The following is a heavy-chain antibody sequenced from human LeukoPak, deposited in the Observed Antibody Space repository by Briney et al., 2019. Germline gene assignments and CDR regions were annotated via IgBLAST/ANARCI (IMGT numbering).Heavy chain of an antibody. D-gene: IGHD2-2*01. V-gene: IGHV4-39*07. Sequence: SETLSLTCTVSGGSISSSSYYWGWIRQPPGKGLEWIGSIYYSGSTNYNPSLKSRVTISVDTSKNQFSLKLSSVTAADTAVYYCARIRDIVVVPAAKRFDPWGQGTLVTVSS. CDR3: ARIRDIVVVPAAKRFDP. CDR1: GGSISSSSYY. J-gene: IGHJ5*02. CDR2: IYYSGST.